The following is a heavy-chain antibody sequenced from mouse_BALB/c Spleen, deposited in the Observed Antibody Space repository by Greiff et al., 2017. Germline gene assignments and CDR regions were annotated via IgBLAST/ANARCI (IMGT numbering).Heavy chain of an antibody. V-gene: IGHV5-6-5*01. CDR3: ARGHYFDY. Sequence: DVQLVESGGGLVKPGGSLKLSCAASGFTFSSYAMSWVRQTPEKRLEWVASISSGGSTYYPDSVKGRFTISRDNARNILYLQMSSLRSEDTAMYYCARGHYFDYWGQGTTLTVSS. CDR2: ISSGGST. J-gene: IGHJ2*01. CDR1: GFTFSSYA.